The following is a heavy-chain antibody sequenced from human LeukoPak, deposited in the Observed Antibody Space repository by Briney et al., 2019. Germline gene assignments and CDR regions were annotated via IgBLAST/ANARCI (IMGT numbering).Heavy chain of an antibody. CDR3: AKGAAATPYYYYYMDV. J-gene: IGHJ6*03. CDR2: MNSDGSST. Sequence: GGSLRLSCAASGFTFSNYWMHWVRQVPGKGPVWVSRMNSDGSSTTYADSVKGRFTISRDNSKNTLYLQMNSLRAEDTAVYYCAKGAAATPYYYYYMDVWGKGTTVTISS. V-gene: IGHV3-74*03. D-gene: IGHD2-15*01. CDR1: GFTFSNYW.